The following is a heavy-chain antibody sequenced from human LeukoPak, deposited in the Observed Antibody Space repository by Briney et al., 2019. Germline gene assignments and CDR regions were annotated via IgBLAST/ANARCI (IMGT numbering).Heavy chain of an antibody. V-gene: IGHV3-48*01. D-gene: IGHD6-25*01. CDR1: GFTSSSYT. CDR3: ARFAAGGSYYYYMDV. J-gene: IGHJ6*03. CDR2: IGTSSTTI. Sequence: GGSLRLSCAASGFTSSSYTMNWVRQLPGKGLEWVSNIGTSSTTIYYADSVKGRFTISRDNAKNSLYLQMNSLRADDTAVYYCARFAAGGSYYYYMDVWGKGTTVTVSS.